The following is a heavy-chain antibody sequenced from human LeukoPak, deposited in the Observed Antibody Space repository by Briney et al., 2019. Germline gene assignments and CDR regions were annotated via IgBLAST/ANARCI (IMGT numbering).Heavy chain of an antibody. V-gene: IGHV3-23*01. CDR2: VSPSGGRT. J-gene: IGHJ4*02. D-gene: IGHD7-27*01. CDR1: GFTFSSYA. CDR3: ARDVNWGFDC. Sequence: TGGSLRLSCGASGFTFSSYAMSWVRQSPGRGLEWVAGVSPSGGRTLYADSVEGRFTISRDNAKNSLDLQMNSLTVVDTALYYCARDVNWGFDCWGQGALVTVSS.